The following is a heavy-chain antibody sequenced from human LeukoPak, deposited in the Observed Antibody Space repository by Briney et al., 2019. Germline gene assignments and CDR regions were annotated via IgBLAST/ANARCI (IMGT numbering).Heavy chain of an antibody. V-gene: IGHV1-8*01. CDR1: GYTFTSYD. CDR3: ARGQLITIFEVVIQNWFDP. D-gene: IGHD3-3*01. CDR2: MNPNSGNT. Sequence: ASVKVSCKASGYTFTSYDINWVRQATGQGLEWMGWMNPNSGNTGYAQKFQGRVTMTRNTSISTAYMELSSLRSEDTAVYYCARGQLITIFEVVIQNWFDPWGQGTLVTVSS. J-gene: IGHJ5*02.